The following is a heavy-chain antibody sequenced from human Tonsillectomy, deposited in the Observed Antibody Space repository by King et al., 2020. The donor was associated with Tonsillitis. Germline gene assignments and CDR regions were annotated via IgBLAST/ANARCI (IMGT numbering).Heavy chain of an antibody. CDR3: ARGDYDPLTDWLDS. J-gene: IGHJ5*01. D-gene: IGHD3-9*01. Sequence: QLQESGPGLVKPSETLSLTCAVSGGSISSGGYSWNWIRQPPGKRPEWIGYIHYSGSTYYNPSLKSRVTILLDTSKNQSSLKLSSVTAADTAVYYCARGDYDPLTDWLDSWGQGTLVTVSS. CDR2: IHYSGST. CDR1: GGSISSGGYS. V-gene: IGHV4-30-4*07.